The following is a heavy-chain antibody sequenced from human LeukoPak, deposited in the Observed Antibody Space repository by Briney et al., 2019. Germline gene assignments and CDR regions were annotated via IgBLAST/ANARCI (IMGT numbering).Heavy chain of an antibody. J-gene: IGHJ5*02. CDR1: GFTLSNYA. V-gene: IGHV3-23*01. CDR2: INGSGDKT. Sequence: PGGSLRLSCAASGFTLSNYAMNWVRQAPGKGLEWVSSINGSGDKTYYADSVKGRFTISRDNSKNSLYLQMNSLRAEDTALYYCARDGSAYYDFWSGYQWFDPWGQGTLVTVSS. D-gene: IGHD3-3*01. CDR3: ARDGSAYYDFWSGYQWFDP.